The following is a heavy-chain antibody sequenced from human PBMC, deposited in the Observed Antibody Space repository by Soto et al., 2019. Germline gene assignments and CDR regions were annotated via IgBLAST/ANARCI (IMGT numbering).Heavy chain of an antibody. Sequence: ASVKVSCKASGYTFTSYYMHWVRQAPGQGLEWMGIINPSGGSTSYAQKFQGRVTMTRDTSTSTVYMELSSLRSEDTAVYYCAREVRASAGYYYMDVWGKGTTVTVSS. CDR3: AREVRASAGYYYMDV. CDR1: GYTFTSYY. V-gene: IGHV1-46*03. D-gene: IGHD3-10*01. J-gene: IGHJ6*03. CDR2: INPSGGST.